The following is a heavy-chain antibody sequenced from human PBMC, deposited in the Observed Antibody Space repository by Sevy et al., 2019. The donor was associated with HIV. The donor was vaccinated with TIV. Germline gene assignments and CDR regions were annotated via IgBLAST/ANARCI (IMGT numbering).Heavy chain of an antibody. J-gene: IGHJ6*03. CDR2: IKQDGSVK. D-gene: IGHD1-1*01. CDR3: ARTPEPYYYYYYMDV. V-gene: IGHV3-7*03. Sequence: GGSLRLSCAASGFTFSSYWMSWVRQAPGKGLEWVANIKQDGSVKYYVDSVKGRFTISRDNAKNSLYLQMNSLRAEDTAVYYCARTPEPYYYYYYMDVWGKGTTVTVSS. CDR1: GFTFSSYW.